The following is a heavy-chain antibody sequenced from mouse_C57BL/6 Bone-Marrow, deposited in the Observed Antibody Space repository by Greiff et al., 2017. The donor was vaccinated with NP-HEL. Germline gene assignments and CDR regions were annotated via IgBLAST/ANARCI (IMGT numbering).Heavy chain of an antibody. CDR2: IYPGSGNT. J-gene: IGHJ4*01. CDR3: ASSNWGYAMDY. CDR1: GYSFTSYY. Sequence: VQLQQSGPELVKPGASVKISCKASGYSFTSYYIHWVKQRPGQGLEWIGWIYPGSGNTKYNEKFKGKATLTADTSSSTAYMQLSSLTSEDSAVYYCASSNWGYAMDYWGQGTSVTVSS. V-gene: IGHV1-66*01. D-gene: IGHD4-1*01.